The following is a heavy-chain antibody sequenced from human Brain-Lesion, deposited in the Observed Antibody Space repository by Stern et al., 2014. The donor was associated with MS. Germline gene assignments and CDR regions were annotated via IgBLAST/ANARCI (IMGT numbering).Heavy chain of an antibody. J-gene: IGHJ4*02. CDR3: ARGHIPYAYNYLFDY. Sequence: QVQLVESGGGLVQPGTSLRLSCAASGFTFSSYGMHWVRQAPGKGLEWVALAWYDGSTAYYTNSVKGRFTISRDNSKNTLSLQMNSLTAEDTAVYYCARGHIPYAYNYLFDYWGQGTLVTVSS. CDR1: GFTFSSYG. D-gene: IGHD5-24*01. V-gene: IGHV3-33*01. CDR2: AWYDGSTA.